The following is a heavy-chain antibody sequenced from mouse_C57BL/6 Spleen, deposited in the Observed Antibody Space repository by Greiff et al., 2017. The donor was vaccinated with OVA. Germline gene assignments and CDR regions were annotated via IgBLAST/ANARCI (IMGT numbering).Heavy chain of an antibody. V-gene: IGHV1-50*01. CDR3: ARKIRRGAMDY. CDR1: GYTFTSYW. J-gene: IGHJ4*01. CDR2: IDPSDSYT. Sequence: QVQLKQPGAELVKPGASVKLSCKASGYTFTSYWMQWVKQRPGQGLEWIGEIDPSDSYTNYNQKFKGKATLTVDTSSSTAYMQLSSLTSEDSAVYYCARKIRRGAMDYWGQGTSVTVSS.